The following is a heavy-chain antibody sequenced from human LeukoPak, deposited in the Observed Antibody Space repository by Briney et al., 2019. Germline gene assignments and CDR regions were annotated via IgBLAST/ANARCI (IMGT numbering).Heavy chain of an antibody. Sequence: SETLSLTCTVSGGSISSSSYYWGWIRQPPGKGLEWIGSIYYSGSTYYNPSLKSRVTISVDTSKNQFSLKLSSVTAADTAVYYCARALSSGWSHAFDIWGQGTMVTVSS. CDR3: ARALSSGWSHAFDI. D-gene: IGHD6-19*01. J-gene: IGHJ3*02. CDR2: IYYSGST. CDR1: GGSISSSSYY. V-gene: IGHV4-39*01.